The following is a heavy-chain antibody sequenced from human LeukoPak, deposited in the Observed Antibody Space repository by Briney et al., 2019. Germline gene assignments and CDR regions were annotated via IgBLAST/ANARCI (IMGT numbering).Heavy chain of an antibody. CDR1: GYTFTSYY. V-gene: IGHV1-46*01. D-gene: IGHD1-14*01. Sequence: ASVKVSCKGSGYTFTSYYMHWVREAPGQGLEWMGVINPSGGSTSYAQKFQGRVTMTSDTSTSTVYMKLSSLRSEDTAVYYCARGPLPLRHWGQGTLLPVSS. CDR2: INPSGGST. J-gene: IGHJ4*02. CDR3: ARGPLPLRH.